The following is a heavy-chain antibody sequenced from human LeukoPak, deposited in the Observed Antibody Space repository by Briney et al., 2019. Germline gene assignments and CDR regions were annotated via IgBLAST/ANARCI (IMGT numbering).Heavy chain of an antibody. Sequence: GGSLRLSCAASGFTFSSYWMSWVRQAPGKGLEWVANIKQDGSEKYYVDSVKGRFTISRDNAKNSLYLQMNSLRAEDTALYYCAKGATHGSGSYYSPLIDPFDYWGQGTLVTVSS. CDR3: AKGATHGSGSYYSPLIDPFDY. CDR2: IKQDGSEK. J-gene: IGHJ4*02. V-gene: IGHV3-7*03. CDR1: GFTFSSYW. D-gene: IGHD3-10*01.